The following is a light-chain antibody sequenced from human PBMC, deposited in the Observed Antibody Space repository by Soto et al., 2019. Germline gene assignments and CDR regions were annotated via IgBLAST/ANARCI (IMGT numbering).Light chain of an antibody. CDR1: QSILYSSNNQNC. CDR2: WAS. V-gene: IGKV4-1*01. J-gene: IGKJ1*01. Sequence: DIVMTQSPDSLAVSLGGRATINCESSQSILYSSNNQNCLAWYQQKPGQPPKLLIYWASTREYGVPDRFSGSGSVTDFTLIISSLQAEDVAVYYCQQYCATPWTFGQGTKVEIK. CDR3: QQYCATPWT.